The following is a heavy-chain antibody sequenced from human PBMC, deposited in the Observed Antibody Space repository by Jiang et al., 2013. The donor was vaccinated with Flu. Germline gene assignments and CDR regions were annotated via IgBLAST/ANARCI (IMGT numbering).Heavy chain of an antibody. CDR2: ISYDGSNK. Sequence: VQLLESGGGVVQPGRSLRLSCAASGFTFSSYGMHWVRQAPGKGLEWVAVISYDGSNKYYADSVKGRFTISRDNSKNTLYLQMNSLRAEDTAVYYCAKAPPNEWLPVDYWGQGTLVTVSS. V-gene: IGHV3-30*18. J-gene: IGHJ4*02. D-gene: IGHD3-3*01. CDR1: GFTFSSYG. CDR3: AKAPPNEWLPVDY.